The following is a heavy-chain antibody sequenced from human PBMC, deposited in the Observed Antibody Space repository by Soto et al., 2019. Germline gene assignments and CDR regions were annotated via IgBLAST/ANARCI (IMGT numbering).Heavy chain of an antibody. CDR2: ISYDGSNK. V-gene: IGHV3-30*18. Sequence: QVQLVESGGGVVQPGRSLRLSCAASGFTFSSYGMHWVRQAPGKGLEWVAVISYDGSNKYYADSVKGRFTISRDNSKNTLYLQMNSLRAEGTAVYYCAKEWIQLWSDSFDIWGQGTMVTVSS. CDR3: AKEWIQLWSDSFDI. D-gene: IGHD5-18*01. J-gene: IGHJ3*02. CDR1: GFTFSSYG.